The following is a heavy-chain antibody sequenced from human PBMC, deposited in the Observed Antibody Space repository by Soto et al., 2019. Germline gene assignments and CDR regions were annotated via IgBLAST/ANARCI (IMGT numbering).Heavy chain of an antibody. CDR1: GFTVSSYY. J-gene: IGHJ3*01. D-gene: IGHD6-19*01. CDR2: IYSGGST. CDR3: AKSGGNGWFADAFDV. Sequence: GGSLRLSCAGSGFTVSSYYMSWVRQAPGEGLEWTSVIYSGGSTYYADSVKGRFTISRDNSENTLYLQLNSLRAEDTAVYYCAKSGGNGWFADAFDVWGQGTMVTVSS. V-gene: IGHV3-53*01.